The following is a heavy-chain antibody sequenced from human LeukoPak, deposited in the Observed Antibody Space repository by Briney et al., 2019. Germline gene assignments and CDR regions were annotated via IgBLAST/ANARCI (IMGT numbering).Heavy chain of an antibody. CDR1: GGSTSNYF. CDR3: ARLSGGSLGYYFYSG. V-gene: IGHV4-4*07. J-gene: IGHJ4*02. Sequence: PSETLSLTCTVSGGSTSNYFCTWLRQSAGKGLEWIGRIHTSGSTNYNPSLKSRVSMSVDTSKNQFSLKLSSVTAADTAVYYCARLSGGSLGYYFYSGWGQGTLVTVSS. CDR2: IHTSGST. D-gene: IGHD2-15*01.